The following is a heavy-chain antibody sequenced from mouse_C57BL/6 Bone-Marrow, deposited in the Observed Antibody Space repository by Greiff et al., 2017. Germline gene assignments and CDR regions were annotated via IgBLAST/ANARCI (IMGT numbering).Heavy chain of an antibody. V-gene: IGHV5-4*03. Sequence: EVKLVESGGGLVKPGGSLKLSCAASGFTFSSYAMSWVRQTPEKRLEWVATISDGGSYTYYPDNVKGRFTISRDNAKNNLYLQMSHLKSEDTAMYYCARGSGGYWGQGTTLTVSS. CDR2: ISDGGSYT. J-gene: IGHJ2*01. CDR3: ARGSGGY. CDR1: GFTFSSYA.